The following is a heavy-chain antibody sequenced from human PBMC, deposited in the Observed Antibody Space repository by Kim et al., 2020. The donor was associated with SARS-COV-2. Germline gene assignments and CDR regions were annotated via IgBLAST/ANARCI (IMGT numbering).Heavy chain of an antibody. CDR3: TKSDWFDP. Sequence: GESLRLSCAASGFTFSGYWMHWVRQTPGKGLVWVSRIKSDGSSTSYADSVKGRFTISRDNAKNTLYLQMNSLRAEDTAVYYCTKSDWFDPWGQGTLVTVS. CDR1: GFTFSGYW. V-gene: IGHV3-74*01. CDR2: IKSDGSST. J-gene: IGHJ5*02.